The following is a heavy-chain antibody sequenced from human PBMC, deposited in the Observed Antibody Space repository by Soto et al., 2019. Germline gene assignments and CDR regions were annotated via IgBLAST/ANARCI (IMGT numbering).Heavy chain of an antibody. D-gene: IGHD3-16*01. CDR2: INPNRGDT. Sequence: ASVKVSCKASGYTFTGYYMHWVRQATGQGLEWMGWINPNRGDTNYSQKFQGWVHMTRDTSISTAYMKLSRLSSDDTAVSYCARDGPFGDGRTFFDYWGQGTLVTVSS. CDR1: GYTFTGYY. CDR3: ARDGPFGDGRTFFDY. J-gene: IGHJ4*02. V-gene: IGHV1-2*04.